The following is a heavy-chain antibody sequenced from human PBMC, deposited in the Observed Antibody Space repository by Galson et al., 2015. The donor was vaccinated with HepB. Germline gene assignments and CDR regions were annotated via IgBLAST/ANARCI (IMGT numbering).Heavy chain of an antibody. CDR2: ISGSGDRT. J-gene: IGHJ4*02. D-gene: IGHD3-16*01. Sequence: SLRLSCAASGFTFSRYALSWVRQAPGKGLEWVSAISGSGDRTYFEDFVKGRFTISRDNSKNTVYLQMNSLRAEDTAVYYCAKVAILGATSHYFDYWGQGTLVTVS. V-gene: IGHV3-23*01. CDR1: GFTFSRYA. CDR3: AKVAILGATSHYFDY.